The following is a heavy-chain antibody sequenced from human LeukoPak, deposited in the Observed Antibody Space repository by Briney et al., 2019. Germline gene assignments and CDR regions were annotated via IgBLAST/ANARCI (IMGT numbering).Heavy chain of an antibody. CDR3: ARVGAGGGGGSSHAIDY. J-gene: IGHJ4*02. Sequence: SQTLSLTCTVSGGSISSGGYYWSWIRQHPGKGLEWIGYIYYSGSTYYNPSLKSRVTISVDTSKNQFSLKLSSVTAADTAVYYCARVGAGGGGGSSHAIDYWGQGTLVTVSS. CDR2: IYYSGST. V-gene: IGHV4-31*03. CDR1: GGSISSGGYY. D-gene: IGHD2-15*01.